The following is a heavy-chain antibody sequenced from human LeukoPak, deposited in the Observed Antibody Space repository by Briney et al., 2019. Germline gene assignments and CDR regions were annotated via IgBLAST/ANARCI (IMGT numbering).Heavy chain of an antibody. D-gene: IGHD3-22*01. J-gene: IGHJ4*02. Sequence: ASVKVSCKASGYTFTSYGISWVRQAPGQGLEWMGWISAYNGNTNYAQKLQGRVTMTTDTSTSTAYMELRSLRSDDTAVYYCARVPKETMIVVVITKGWFDYWGQGTLVTVSS. CDR2: ISAYNGNT. CDR1: GYTFTSYG. CDR3: ARVPKETMIVVVITKGWFDY. V-gene: IGHV1-18*01.